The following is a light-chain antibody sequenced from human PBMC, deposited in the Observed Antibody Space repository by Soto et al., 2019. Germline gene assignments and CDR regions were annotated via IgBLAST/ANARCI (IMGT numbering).Light chain of an antibody. CDR1: QSFNSRY. CDR2: ATS. V-gene: IGKV3-20*01. J-gene: IGKJ1*01. Sequence: EIVLAQSPGTLSLSPGDRATLSCRASQSFNSRYLAWFQQRPGQAPILLIYATSSRAADIPDRFSGSGSGTDFTLTINRLEPEDFAVYYCQQYGSAPWTFGQGTKVEIK. CDR3: QQYGSAPWT.